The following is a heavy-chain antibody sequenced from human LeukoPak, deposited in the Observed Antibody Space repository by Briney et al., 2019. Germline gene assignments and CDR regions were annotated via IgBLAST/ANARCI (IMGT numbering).Heavy chain of an antibody. V-gene: IGHV6-1*01. CDR3: TRRQYSVCECYFDF. D-gene: IGHD5-18*01. CDR1: GDSVSSTSAS. J-gene: IGHJ4*02. Sequence: QTLSLTCVISGDSVSSTSASWNWSRQSPSRGVESLGRTYFSSRWYYDYADSVKSRITISPDTSMNHVSLQLNSVTPEDTAMYYCTRRQYSVCECYFDFWGQGTLVTVSS. CDR2: TYFSSRWYY.